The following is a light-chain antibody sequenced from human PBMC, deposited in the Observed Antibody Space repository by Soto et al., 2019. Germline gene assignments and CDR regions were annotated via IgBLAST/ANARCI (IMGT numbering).Light chain of an antibody. J-gene: IGKJ1*01. CDR3: HHRSSWPET. Sequence: EIVLTQSPATLSLSPGERATLSCRASQSVSTYLAWYQQKPGQAPSLLIYDASNRATGIPARFSGSGSGTYFTLTISSLEPEDFAVYYCHHRSSWPETFGQGTRVEIK. CDR1: QSVSTY. CDR2: DAS. V-gene: IGKV3-11*01.